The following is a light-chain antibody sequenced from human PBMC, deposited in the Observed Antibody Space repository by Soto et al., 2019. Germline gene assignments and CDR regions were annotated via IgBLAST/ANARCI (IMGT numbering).Light chain of an antibody. CDR3: QAWDSSTAV. V-gene: IGLV3-1*01. CDR2: QDS. CDR1: KLVDKY. Sequence: SYELTQPPSVSVSPGQTASITCSGDKLVDKYACWYQQKPGQSPVLVIYQDSKRPSGIPERFSGSNSGNTATLTISGTQAMDEADYYCQAWDSSTAVFGTGTKLTVL. J-gene: IGLJ1*01.